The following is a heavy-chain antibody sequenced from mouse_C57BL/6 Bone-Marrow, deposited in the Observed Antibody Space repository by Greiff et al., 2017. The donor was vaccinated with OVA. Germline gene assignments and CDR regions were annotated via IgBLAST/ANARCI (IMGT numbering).Heavy chain of an antibody. V-gene: IGHV1-50*01. D-gene: IGHD4-1*01. CDR2: IDPSDSYT. CDR3: ARPLTGTRGCYFDY. CDR1: GYTFTSYW. Sequence: QVQLQQPGAELVKPGASVKLSCKASGYTFTSYWMQWVKQRPGQGLEWIGEIDPSDSYTNYNQKFKGKATLTVDTSSSTAYMQLSSLTSEDSAVYYCARPLTGTRGCYFDYWGQGTTRTVSS. J-gene: IGHJ2*01.